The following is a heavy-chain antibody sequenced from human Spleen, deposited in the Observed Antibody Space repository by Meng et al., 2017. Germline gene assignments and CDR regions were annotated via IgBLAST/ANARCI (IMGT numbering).Heavy chain of an antibody. V-gene: IGHV5-51*01. J-gene: IGHJ3*02. CDR2: IYPADFDT. Sequence: GESLKISCTASGYSFTNYWIGWVRQMPGKGLEWLGIIYPADFDTRYSPSFQGQVTISADKSTNTAYLQWSSLKASDTAMYYCARLVAEAGTIYAFDIWGQGTLVTVS. D-gene: IGHD6-19*01. CDR3: ARLVAEAGTIYAFDI. CDR1: GYSFTNYW.